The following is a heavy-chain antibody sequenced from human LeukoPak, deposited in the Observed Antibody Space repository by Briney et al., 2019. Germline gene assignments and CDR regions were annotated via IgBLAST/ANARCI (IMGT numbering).Heavy chain of an antibody. CDR3: TSSITMIVVKALDY. CDR2: IYSGGST. CDR1: GFTVSSNY. Sequence: GESLRLSCAASGFTVSSNYMSWVRQAPGKGLEWVSVIYSGGSTYYADSVKGRFTISRDNSKNTLYLQMNSLRAEDTAVYYCTSSITMIVVKALDYWGQGTLVTVSS. V-gene: IGHV3-53*01. J-gene: IGHJ4*02. D-gene: IGHD3-22*01.